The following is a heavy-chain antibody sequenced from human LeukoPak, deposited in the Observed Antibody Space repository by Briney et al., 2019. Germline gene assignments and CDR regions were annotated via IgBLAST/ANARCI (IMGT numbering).Heavy chain of an antibody. D-gene: IGHD3-10*01. CDR2: IYHSGTT. V-gene: IGHV4-59*01. CDR1: GGSISSYY. J-gene: IGHJ6*03. Sequence: SETLSLTCTVSGGSISSYYWSWIRQPPGKGLEWIAYIYHSGTTNYNPSLKSRVTISVDTSKNQFSLKLSSVTAADTAVYYCARDVHYYGSGSYYYYMDVWGKGTTVTISS. CDR3: ARDVHYYGSGSYYYYMDV.